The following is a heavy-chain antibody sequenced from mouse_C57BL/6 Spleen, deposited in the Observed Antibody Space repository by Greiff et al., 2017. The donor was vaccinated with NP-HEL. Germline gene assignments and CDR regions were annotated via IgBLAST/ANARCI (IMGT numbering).Heavy chain of an antibody. J-gene: IGHJ2*01. D-gene: IGHD1-1*01. Sequence: VQLKESGPGLVKPSQSLSLTCSVTGYSITSGYYWNWIRQFPGNKLEWMGYISYDGSNNYNPSLKNRISITRDTSKNQFFLKLNSVTTEDTATYYCAREEENYYGSFDYWGQGTTLTVSS. CDR1: GYSITSGYY. CDR3: AREEENYYGSFDY. CDR2: ISYDGSN. V-gene: IGHV3-6*01.